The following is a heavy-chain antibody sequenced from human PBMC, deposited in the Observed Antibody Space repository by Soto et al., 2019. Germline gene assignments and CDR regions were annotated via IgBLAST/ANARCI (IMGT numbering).Heavy chain of an antibody. D-gene: IGHD2-8*01. CDR2: MNPKSGDT. Sequence: ASVKVSCKASRYTFPSNDVYWLRQATGQGFEWMGWMNPKSGDTGYAQKFQDRLIMTRNTSINTAYMELTSLTSEDTAMYYCARGRTGAGVKRSWFDPWGQGTLVTVSS. CDR1: RYTFPSND. J-gene: IGHJ5*02. CDR3: ARGRTGAGVKRSWFDP. V-gene: IGHV1-8*01.